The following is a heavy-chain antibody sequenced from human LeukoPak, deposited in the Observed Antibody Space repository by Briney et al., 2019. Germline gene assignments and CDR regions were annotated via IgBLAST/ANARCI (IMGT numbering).Heavy chain of an antibody. CDR3: AKSDCIGIFCYVLDS. Sequence: GGCLRLSCAASGFAVSSNYMSWVRQAPGKGLEWVSVLYTSGSTYYADSVKGRFTISRHNSNNTLYLQMNSVRAEDTAVYYCAKSDCIGIFCYVLDSWGQGTLVTVSS. D-gene: IGHD2-2*01. V-gene: IGHV3-53*04. CDR2: LYTSGST. CDR1: GFAVSSNY. J-gene: IGHJ4*02.